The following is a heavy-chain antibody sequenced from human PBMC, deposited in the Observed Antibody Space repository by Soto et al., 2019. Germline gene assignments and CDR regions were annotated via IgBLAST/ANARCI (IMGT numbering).Heavy chain of an antibody. D-gene: IGHD3-3*01. V-gene: IGHV4-39*01. J-gene: IGHJ5*02. CDR2: IYYSGST. CDR1: GGSISSSSYY. CDR3: ARTIFGVVKGFDP. Sequence: SETLSLTCTVSGGSISSSSYYWGWIRQPPGKGLEWIGSIYYSGSTYYNPSLKSRVTISVDTSKNQFSLKLSSVTAADTAVYYCARTIFGVVKGFDPWGQGTLVTVSS.